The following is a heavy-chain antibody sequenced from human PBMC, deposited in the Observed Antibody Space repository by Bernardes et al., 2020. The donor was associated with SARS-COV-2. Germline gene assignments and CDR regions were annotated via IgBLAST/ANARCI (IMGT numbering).Heavy chain of an antibody. J-gene: IGHJ4*03. CDR1: GFTFGDFD. Sequence: GSLSLSCAASGFTFGDFDMHWVRHPTGKSLEWVSSIGSAGNTRYADSVKGRFTISRENAKNSLYLEMNSLRVEDTALYYCTRSYSYGWGIDYWGQGTTVTVPS. CDR2: IGSAGNT. V-gene: IGHV3-13*01. CDR3: TRSYSYGWGIDY. D-gene: IGHD5-18*01.